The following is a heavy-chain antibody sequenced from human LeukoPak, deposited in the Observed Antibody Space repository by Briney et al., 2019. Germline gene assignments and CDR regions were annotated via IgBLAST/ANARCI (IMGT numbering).Heavy chain of an antibody. J-gene: IGHJ4*02. CDR1: GFAFSVYA. D-gene: IGHD6-13*01. CDR3: ARDMGRAWYGPPDY. Sequence: PGGSLRLFCTASGFAFSVYAMSWLRQPPGKGLEWVSTINANSGTTSYAASVRGRFTISRDNSKNTLYLQMNSLRAEDTAVYFCARDMGRAWYGPPDYWGQGTLVTVSS. V-gene: IGHV3-23*01. CDR2: INANSGTT.